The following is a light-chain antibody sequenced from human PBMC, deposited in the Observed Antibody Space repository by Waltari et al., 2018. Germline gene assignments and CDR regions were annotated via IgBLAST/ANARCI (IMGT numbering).Light chain of an antibody. J-gene: IGKJ2*01. CDR1: QSLCNNY. V-gene: IGKV3-20*01. CDR2: AAS. Sequence: VLTQSSGTLSLSPGDRGSLSCKASQSLCNNYLAWYQQTPGQAPRLLIYAASSSGASIPHRISSSGSWTDYTLTIRRLVPADFAVYYCQQYASSVLYTFGQGTKLEIK. CDR3: QQYASSVLYT.